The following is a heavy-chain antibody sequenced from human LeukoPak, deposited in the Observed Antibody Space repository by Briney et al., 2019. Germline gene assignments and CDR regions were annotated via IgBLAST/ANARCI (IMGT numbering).Heavy chain of an antibody. CDR1: GFTVSSNY. CDR3: ARGAYDILTGYPFDY. J-gene: IGHJ4*02. CDR2: IYSGGST. D-gene: IGHD3-9*01. V-gene: IGHV3-53*01. Sequence: GGSLRLSCAASGFTVSSNYMSWVRQAPGKGLEWVSVIYSGGSTYYADSVKGRFTISRDNSKNTLYLQMNSLRAEDTAVYYCARGAYDILTGYPFDYWGQGTLVTVSS.